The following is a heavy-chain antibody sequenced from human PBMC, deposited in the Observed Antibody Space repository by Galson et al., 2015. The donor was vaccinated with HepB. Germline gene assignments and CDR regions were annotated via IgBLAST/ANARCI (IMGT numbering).Heavy chain of an antibody. CDR3: ARVTTLGLFDY. D-gene: IGHD3-3*01. CDR1: GGSISSYY. CDR2: MYFSGST. V-gene: IGHV4-59*01. Sequence: SETLSLTCTVSGGSISSYYWSWIRQPPGKGLEWIGYMYFSGSTNYNPSLKSRVTISVDTSKSQFSLKMSSVTAADTAVYYCARVTTLGLFDYWGQGSLVTVSS. J-gene: IGHJ4*02.